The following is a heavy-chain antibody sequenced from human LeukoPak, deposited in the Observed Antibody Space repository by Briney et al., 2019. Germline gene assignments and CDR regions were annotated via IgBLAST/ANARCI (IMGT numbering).Heavy chain of an antibody. CDR3: ATQAAGGPLEF. Sequence: SDPLSLTCTVSGDSIGSSTYYGPWVRQPPGEGLEWIGSVYYTGSTHYIPSLKSRVTISLDTSKNQFSLKMSSVPAADTAVYYCATQAAGGPLEFWGQGTLATVSS. V-gene: IGHV4-39*01. CDR2: VYYTGST. D-gene: IGHD2-15*01. J-gene: IGHJ4*02. CDR1: GDSIGSSTYY.